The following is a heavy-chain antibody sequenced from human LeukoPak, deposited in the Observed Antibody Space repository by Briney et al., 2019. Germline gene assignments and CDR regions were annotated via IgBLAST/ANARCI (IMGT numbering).Heavy chain of an antibody. D-gene: IGHD2/OR15-2a*01. Sequence: SETLSLTCSVSGVSINSGNYYWTWIRQPAGKGLQWIGRIFTGGSTNYNPSLQSRVTISMDTSKSQVSLRLRSVTAADTAVYYCARVVSSVYYYMDVWGKGTSVTVSS. J-gene: IGHJ6*03. V-gene: IGHV4-61*02. CDR3: ARVVSSVYYYMDV. CDR2: IFTGGST. CDR1: GVSINSGNYY.